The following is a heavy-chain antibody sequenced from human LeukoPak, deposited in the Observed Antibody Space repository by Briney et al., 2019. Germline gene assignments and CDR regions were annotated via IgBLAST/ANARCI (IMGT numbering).Heavy chain of an antibody. V-gene: IGHV4-61*02. J-gene: IGHJ4*02. CDR2: IYSTGST. Sequence: SETLSLTCTVSGGSISSGGHYWSWIRQPAGKGLEYLGRIYSTGSTNYNPSLRSRVTISVDTSKNQFSLKLSSVTAADTAVYYCARGYGSGSYLDYWGQGTLVTVSS. CDR3: ARGYGSGSYLDY. D-gene: IGHD3-10*01. CDR1: GGSISSGGHY.